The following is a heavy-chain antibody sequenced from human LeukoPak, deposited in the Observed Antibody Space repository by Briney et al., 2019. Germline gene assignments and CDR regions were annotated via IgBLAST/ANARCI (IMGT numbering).Heavy chain of an antibody. CDR3: ARLYCSSTSCYLGY. Sequence: SETLSLTCSVSGDSISTSSYYWGWIRQPPGKGLEWIGYIYYSGSTNYNPSLKSRVTISVDTSKNQFSLKLSSVTAADTAVYYCARLYCSSTSCYLGYWGQGTLVTVSS. CDR2: IYYSGST. J-gene: IGHJ4*02. CDR1: GDSISTSSYY. V-gene: IGHV4-61*05. D-gene: IGHD2-2*01.